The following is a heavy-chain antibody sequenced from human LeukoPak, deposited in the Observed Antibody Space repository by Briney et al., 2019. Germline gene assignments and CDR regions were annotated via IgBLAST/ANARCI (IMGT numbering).Heavy chain of an antibody. V-gene: IGHV1-69*13. J-gene: IGHJ4*02. CDR2: IIPIFGTA. D-gene: IGHD3-3*01. Sequence: SVKVSCKASGGTFSSYAISWVRQAPGQGLEWMGGIIPIFGTANYAQKFQGRVTITADESTSAAYMELSSLRSEDTAVYYCATIFGGSIVYDYWGQGTLVTVSS. CDR1: GGTFSSYA. CDR3: ATIFGGSIVYDY.